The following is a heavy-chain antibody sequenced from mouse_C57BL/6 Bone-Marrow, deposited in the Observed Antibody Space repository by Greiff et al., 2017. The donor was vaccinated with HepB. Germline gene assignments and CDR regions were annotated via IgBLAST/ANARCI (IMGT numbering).Heavy chain of an antibody. J-gene: IGHJ2*01. CDR3: ARQDYGSSFDY. CDR2: ISNGGGST. V-gene: IGHV5-12*01. D-gene: IGHD1-1*01. Sequence: DVKLVESGGGLVQPGGSLKLSCAASGFTFSDYYMYWVRQTPEKRLEWVAYISNGGGSTYYPDTVKGRFTISRDNAKNTLYLQMSRLKSEDTAMYYCARQDYGSSFDYWGQGTTLTVSS. CDR1: GFTFSDYY.